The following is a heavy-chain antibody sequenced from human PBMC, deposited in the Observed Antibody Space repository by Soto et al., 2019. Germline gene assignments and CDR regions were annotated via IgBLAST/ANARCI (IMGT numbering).Heavy chain of an antibody. D-gene: IGHD3-10*01. J-gene: IGHJ6*04. V-gene: IGHV3-74*01. CDR1: GFTFSGRS. CDR3: ARGWFGPDV. CDR2: IDNAGTGS. Sequence: EVQLVESGGGLVQPGGSLRLSCAASGFTFSGRSMHWVRQAPGKGLVWVSGIDNAGTGSTYADSVKGRFTSSRDNAKNMLYLQMNSLRVEDTAVYYCARGWFGPDVWGKGTTVTVSS.